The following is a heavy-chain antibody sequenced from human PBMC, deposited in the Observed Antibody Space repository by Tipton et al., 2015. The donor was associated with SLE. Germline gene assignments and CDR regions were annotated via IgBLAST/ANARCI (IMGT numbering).Heavy chain of an antibody. D-gene: IGHD3-10*01. V-gene: IGHV4-59*08. CDR3: ASLYDSGGMDV. J-gene: IGHJ6*02. Sequence: TLSLTCTVPGGSISSYYWSWIRQPPGKGLEWIGYIYYSGSTNYNPSLKSRVTMSVDTSKNQFSLKLSSVTAADTAVYYCASLYDSGGMDVWGQGTTVTVSS. CDR1: GGSISSYY. CDR2: IYYSGST.